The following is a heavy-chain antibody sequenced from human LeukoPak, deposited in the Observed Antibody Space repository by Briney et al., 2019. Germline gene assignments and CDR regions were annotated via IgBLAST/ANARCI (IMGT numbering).Heavy chain of an antibody. Sequence: SETLSHTCTVSGGSISSYYWSWIRQPAGKGLEWIGRIYTSGSTNYNPSLKSRVTMSVDTSKNQFSLKLSSVTAADTAVYYCARSKYYYGSGSYPAFLSNYYYYMDVWGKGTTVTVSS. V-gene: IGHV4-4*07. CDR2: IYTSGST. CDR1: GGSISSYY. J-gene: IGHJ6*03. CDR3: ARSKYYYGSGSYPAFLSNYYYYMDV. D-gene: IGHD3-10*01.